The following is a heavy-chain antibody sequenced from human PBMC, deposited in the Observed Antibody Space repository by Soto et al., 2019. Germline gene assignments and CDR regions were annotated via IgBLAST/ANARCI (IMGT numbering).Heavy chain of an antibody. Sequence: SETLSLTCTVSGGSISSDDYNWSWLRQSPGKGLEWIGYIYYSGSTYHNPSLKSRVTISVDTPKNQFSLKLTSVTAADTAVYYCASLLGQLVEYWGQGTLVTVSS. J-gene: IGHJ4*02. CDR2: IYYSGST. D-gene: IGHD6-6*01. CDR3: ASLLGQLVEY. CDR1: GGSISSDDYN. V-gene: IGHV4-30-4*01.